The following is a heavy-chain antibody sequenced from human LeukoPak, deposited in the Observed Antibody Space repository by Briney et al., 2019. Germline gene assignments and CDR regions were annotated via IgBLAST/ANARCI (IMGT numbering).Heavy chain of an antibody. Sequence: GSLRLSCVGSGFTLSIYWMYWIRQPPGKGLEWIGEINHSGSTNYNPSLKSRVTISVDKSRNQFSLKLISVTAADTAVYYCARVYCSGGSCYVGEGSFDYWGQGTLVTVSS. V-gene: IGHV4-34*01. D-gene: IGHD2-15*01. CDR3: ARVYCSGGSCYVGEGSFDY. CDR2: INHSGST. CDR1: GFTLSIYW. J-gene: IGHJ4*02.